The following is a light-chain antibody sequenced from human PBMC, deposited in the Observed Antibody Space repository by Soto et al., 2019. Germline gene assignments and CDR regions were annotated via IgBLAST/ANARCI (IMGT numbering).Light chain of an antibody. CDR3: QQYGSSPTWT. V-gene: IGKV3-20*01. J-gene: IGKJ1*01. CDR1: QTVSAN. CDR2: GAS. Sequence: EIVMTQSPATLSVSPGERVTLSCRASQTVSANLVWYQQKPGQAPRLLIYGASTRATGTPARFSGSGSGTDFTLTISRLEPEDFAVYYCQQYGSSPTWTFGQGTKVDIK.